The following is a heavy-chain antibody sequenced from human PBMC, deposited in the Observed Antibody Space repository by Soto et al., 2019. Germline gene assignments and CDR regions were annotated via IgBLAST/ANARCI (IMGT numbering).Heavy chain of an antibody. CDR2: ISPGSRYP. D-gene: IGHD2-15*01. Sequence: QVQLVESGGGLVPPGGSLRLSCAGSGFTCGDSYMSWIRQAPGKGLEWLSYISPGSRYPAYADSVKGRFTIARDNAQRSLHLQMMSLPADDTSIYYCVRGGGGGLFDPWGQGTMFTVSS. J-gene: IGHJ5*02. CDR3: VRGGGGGLFDP. V-gene: IGHV3-11*06. CDR1: GFTCGDSY.